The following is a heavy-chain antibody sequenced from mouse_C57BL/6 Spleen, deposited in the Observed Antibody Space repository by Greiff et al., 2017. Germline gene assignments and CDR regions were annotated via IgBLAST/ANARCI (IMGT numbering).Heavy chain of an antibody. V-gene: IGHV1-64*01. Sequence: QVQLQQPGAELVKPGASVKLSCKASGYTFTSYWMHWVKQRPGQGLEWIGMIHPNSGSTNYNEKFKSKATLTVDKSSITAYMQLSSLTSEDSAVYYCARSGYGSSYWYFDVWGTGTTVTVSS. J-gene: IGHJ1*03. CDR1: GYTFTSYW. D-gene: IGHD1-1*01. CDR3: ARSGYGSSYWYFDV. CDR2: IHPNSGST.